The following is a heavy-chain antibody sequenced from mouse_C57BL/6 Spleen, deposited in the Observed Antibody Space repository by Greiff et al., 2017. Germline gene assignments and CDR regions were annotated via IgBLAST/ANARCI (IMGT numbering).Heavy chain of an antibody. D-gene: IGHD2-4*01. V-gene: IGHV5-17*01. CDR2: ISSGSSTI. CDR1: GFTFSDYG. CDR3: ARAYYDYEGFAY. J-gene: IGHJ3*01. Sequence: EVKVVESGGGLVKPGGSLKLSCAASGFTFSDYGMHWVRQAPEKGLEWVAYISSGSSTIYYADTVKGRFTISRDNAKNTLFLQMTSLRSKDTAMYYCARAYYDYEGFAYWGQGTLVTVSA.